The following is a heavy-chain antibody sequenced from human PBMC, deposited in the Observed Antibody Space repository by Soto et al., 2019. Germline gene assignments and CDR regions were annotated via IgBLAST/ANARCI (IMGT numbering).Heavy chain of an antibody. CDR3: AAQITIFGVVTLDDAFDI. CDR2: IVVGSGNT. D-gene: IGHD3-3*01. CDR1: GFTFTSSA. Sequence: SVKVSCKASGFTFTSSAMQWVRQARGQRLEWIGWIVVGSGNTNYAQKFQERVTITRDMSTSTAYMELSSLRSEDTAVYYCAAQITIFGVVTLDDAFDIWGQGTMVTVSS. V-gene: IGHV1-58*02. J-gene: IGHJ3*02.